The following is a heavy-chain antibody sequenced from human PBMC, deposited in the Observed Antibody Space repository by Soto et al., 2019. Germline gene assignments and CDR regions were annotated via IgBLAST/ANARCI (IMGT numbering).Heavy chain of an antibody. J-gene: IGHJ4*02. V-gene: IGHV3-21*06. Sequence: LRLSCAASGLTFTRYSMNWVRQAPGKGLEWVSSISSTTNYIYYGDSMKGRFTISRDNAKNSLYLEMNSLRAEDTAVYYCARESEDLTSNFDYWGQGTLVTVSS. CDR3: ARESEDLTSNFDY. CDR2: ISSTTNYI. CDR1: GLTFTRYS.